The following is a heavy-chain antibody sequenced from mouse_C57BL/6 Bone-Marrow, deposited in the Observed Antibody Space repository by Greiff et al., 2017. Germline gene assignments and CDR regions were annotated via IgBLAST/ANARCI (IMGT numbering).Heavy chain of an antibody. V-gene: IGHV1-85*01. J-gene: IGHJ3*01. CDR2: IYPRDGST. CDR3: ASWFAY. CDR1: GYTFTSYD. Sequence: VKVVESGPELVKPGASVKLSCKASGYTFTSYDINWVKQRPGQGLEWIGWIYPRDGSTKYNEKFKGKATLTVDTSSSTAYMELHSLTSEDSAVYFCASWFAYWGQGTLVTVSA.